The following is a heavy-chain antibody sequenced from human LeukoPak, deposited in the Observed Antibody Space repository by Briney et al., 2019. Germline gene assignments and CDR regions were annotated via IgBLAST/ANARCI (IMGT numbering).Heavy chain of an antibody. V-gene: IGHV3-21*01. CDR2: ISSSSSYI. CDR3: ACIVGDFDY. Sequence: PGGSLRLSCAASGFTFSSYTMSWVRQAPGKGLEWVSSISSSSSYIYYAVSVKGRFTISRDNAKNSLYLQMNSLRAEDTAVYYCACIVGDFDYWGQGTLVTVSS. CDR1: GFTFSSYT. J-gene: IGHJ4*02. D-gene: IGHD1-26*01.